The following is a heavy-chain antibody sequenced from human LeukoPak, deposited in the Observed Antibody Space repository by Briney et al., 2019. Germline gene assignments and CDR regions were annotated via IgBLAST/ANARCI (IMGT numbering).Heavy chain of an antibody. D-gene: IGHD3-22*01. J-gene: IGHJ4*02. CDR3: ARASKNYYDSSGYFSPVDY. CDR1: GFTVHSNY. V-gene: IGHV3-53*01. Sequence: GGSLRVSCAASGFTVHSNYMSWVRQAPGKGLEWVSVIDISGVTHYADSVKGRFTISRDNAKNSLYLQMNSLRAEDTAVYYCARASKNYYDSSGYFSPVDYWGQGTLVTVSS. CDR2: IDISGVT.